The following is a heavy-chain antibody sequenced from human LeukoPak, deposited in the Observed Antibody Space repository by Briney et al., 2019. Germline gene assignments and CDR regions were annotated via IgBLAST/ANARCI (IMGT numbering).Heavy chain of an antibody. CDR3: AKRAEYSSSPRFDY. V-gene: IGHV3-23*01. CDR1: GFTFSSYA. CDR2: ISGSGGST. J-gene: IGHJ4*02. D-gene: IGHD6-6*01. Sequence: GGSLRLSCAASGFTFSSYAMSWVRQAPGKRLEWFSAISGSGGSTYYADSVKSRFTISRDNSKNTLYLQMNSLRAEDTAVYYCAKRAEYSSSPRFDYWGQGTLVTVSS.